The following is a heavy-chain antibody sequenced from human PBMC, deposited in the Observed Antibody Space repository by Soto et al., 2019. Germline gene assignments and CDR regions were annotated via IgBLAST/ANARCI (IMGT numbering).Heavy chain of an antibody. V-gene: IGHV3-21*01. CDR2: ISSSSSYI. Sequence: ESGGGLVKPGGSLRLSCAASGFTFSSYSMNWVRQAPGKGLEWVSSISSSSSYIYYADSVKGRFTISRDNAKNSLYLQMNSLRAEDTAVYYCARDRGIAAAGTGWFDPWGQGTLVTVSS. J-gene: IGHJ5*02. D-gene: IGHD6-13*01. CDR3: ARDRGIAAAGTGWFDP. CDR1: GFTFSSYS.